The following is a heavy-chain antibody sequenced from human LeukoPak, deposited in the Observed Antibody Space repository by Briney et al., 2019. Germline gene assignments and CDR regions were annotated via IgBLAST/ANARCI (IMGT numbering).Heavy chain of an antibody. J-gene: IGHJ4*02. Sequence: ASVKLSCKASGFSFTSSAVRWVRPALGQRLERIGWIVVGSGNTNYAQKFKERVTITGDMSTSRAYTELSCLTSEDTAVYYCAAATVRSGYLLTRWGQGTLVTVSS. CDR1: GFSFTSSA. CDR3: AAATVRSGYLLTR. D-gene: IGHD3-3*01. V-gene: IGHV1-58*01. CDR2: IVVGSGNT.